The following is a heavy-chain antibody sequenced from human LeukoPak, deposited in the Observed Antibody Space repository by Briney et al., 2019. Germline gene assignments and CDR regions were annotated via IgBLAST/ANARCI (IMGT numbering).Heavy chain of an antibody. CDR1: GGSISSSSYY. J-gene: IGHJ5*02. D-gene: IGHD3-10*01. Sequence: SETLSLTCTVSGGSISSSSYYWGWIRQPPGKGLEWIGSIYYSGSTYYNPSLKSRVTISVDTSKNQFSLKLSSVTAADTAVYYCARQVLVLWFGELFGGYWFDPWGQGTLVTVSS. CDR2: IYYSGST. CDR3: ARQVLVLWFGELFGGYWFDP. V-gene: IGHV4-39*01.